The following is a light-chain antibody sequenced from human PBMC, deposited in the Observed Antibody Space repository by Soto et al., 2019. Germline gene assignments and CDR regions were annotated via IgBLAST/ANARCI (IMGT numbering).Light chain of an antibody. V-gene: IGKV3-11*01. CDR2: DSY. Sequence: EVVLTQSPDTLSLSPGKRATLSCRTSHSVDIYLAWYQQKPGQAPRLLIYDSYNRVTGIPTRFSGSGSGTDFTLTISSLEPEDSAVYYCQQRKYWPPLTFGGGTKVEIK. CDR3: QQRKYWPPLT. CDR1: HSVDIY. J-gene: IGKJ4*01.